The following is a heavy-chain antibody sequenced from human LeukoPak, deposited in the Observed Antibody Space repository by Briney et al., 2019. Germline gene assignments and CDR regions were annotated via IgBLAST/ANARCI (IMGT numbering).Heavy chain of an antibody. D-gene: IGHD6-13*01. V-gene: IGHV1-18*01. Sequence: ASVKVSCKASGYTFTSYDINWVRQATGQGLEWMGWISAYNGNTNYAQKLQGRVTMTTDTSTSTAYMELRSLRSDDTAVYYCARDKAAAGTWKGDYWGQGTLVTVSS. J-gene: IGHJ4*02. CDR1: GYTFTSYD. CDR3: ARDKAAAGTWKGDY. CDR2: ISAYNGNT.